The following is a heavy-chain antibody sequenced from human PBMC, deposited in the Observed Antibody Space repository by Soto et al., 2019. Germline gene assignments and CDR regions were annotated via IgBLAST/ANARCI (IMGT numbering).Heavy chain of an antibody. CDR3: AKDTVALRYFDWARVFYYYYGMDV. D-gene: IGHD3-9*01. CDR2: ISYDGSNE. Sequence: SGGSLRLSCAASGFTFSSYGMHWVRQAPGKGLEWVAVISYDGSNEYYADSVKGRFTISRDNSKNTLYLQMNSLRAEDTAVYYCAKDTVALRYFDWARVFYYYYGMDVWGQGTTVTVSS. CDR1: GFTFSSYG. J-gene: IGHJ6*02. V-gene: IGHV3-30*18.